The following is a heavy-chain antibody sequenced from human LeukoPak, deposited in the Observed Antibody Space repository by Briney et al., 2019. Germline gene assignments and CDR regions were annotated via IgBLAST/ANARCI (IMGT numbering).Heavy chain of an antibody. Sequence: AGGSLRLSCAASGFTFSSYAMSWVRQAPGKGLEWVSAISGSGGSTYYADSVKGRFTTSRDNSKNTLHLQMNSLRAEDTAVYYCAKEYYGGNLPLDYWGQGTLVTVSS. D-gene: IGHD4-23*01. J-gene: IGHJ4*02. CDR1: GFTFSSYA. V-gene: IGHV3-23*01. CDR3: AKEYYGGNLPLDY. CDR2: ISGSGGST.